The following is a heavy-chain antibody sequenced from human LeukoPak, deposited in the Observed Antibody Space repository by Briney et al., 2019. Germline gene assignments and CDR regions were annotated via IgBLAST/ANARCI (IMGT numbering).Heavy chain of an antibody. CDR1: GGSISSSSYY. J-gene: IGHJ4*02. CDR2: IYYSGST. V-gene: IGHV4-39*01. D-gene: IGHD6-13*01. CDR3: ARLFSSWPYYFDY. Sequence: SETLSLTCTVSGGSISSSSYYWGWIRQPPGKGLEWIGSIYYSGSTYYNPSLKSRVTISVDTSTNQFSLKLSSVTAADTAVYYCARLFSSWPYYFDYWGQGTLVTVSS.